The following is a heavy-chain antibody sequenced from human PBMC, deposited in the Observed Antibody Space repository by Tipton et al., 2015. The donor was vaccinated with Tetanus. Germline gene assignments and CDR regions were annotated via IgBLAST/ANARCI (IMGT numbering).Heavy chain of an antibody. V-gene: IGHV3-33*01. CDR3: ARGPRLLLYYFDS. Sequence: SLRLSCAASGFTFDNYALHWVRQAPGKGLQWLAVIWYDGSNQYYEESMKGRFTISRDNAKNTIFLQMNSLRAEDTAVYYCARGPRLLLYYFDSWGQGTLVTVSS. CDR1: GFTFDNYA. J-gene: IGHJ4*02. CDR2: IWYDGSNQ. D-gene: IGHD5-12*01.